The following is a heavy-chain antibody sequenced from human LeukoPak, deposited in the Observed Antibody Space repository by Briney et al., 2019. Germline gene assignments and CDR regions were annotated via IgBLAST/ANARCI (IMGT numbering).Heavy chain of an antibody. CDR1: GFTFSSYA. V-gene: IGHV3-30-3*01. CDR3: ARDYIVVVPAASVPPYVNDAFDI. Sequence: GGSLRLSCAASGFTFSSYAMHWVRQAPGKGLEWVAVISYDGSNKYYADSVKGRFTISRDNSKSTLYLQMNSLRAEDTAVYYCARDYIVVVPAASVPPYVNDAFDIWGQGTMVTVSS. CDR2: ISYDGSNK. D-gene: IGHD2-2*01. J-gene: IGHJ3*02.